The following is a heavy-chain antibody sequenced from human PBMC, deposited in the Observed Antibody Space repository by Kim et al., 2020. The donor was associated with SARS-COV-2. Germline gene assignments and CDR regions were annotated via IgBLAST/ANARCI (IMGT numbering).Heavy chain of an antibody. Sequence: GGSLRLSCAASGFSFSSYWMYWVRQAPGKGLVWVSRINRDGSSTSYADSVKGRFTISRDNAKNTLYLQMNSLRGEDTAVYYCARSMEVPVRTPHDIWGQGTIVTLSS. CDR3: ARSMEVPVRTPHDI. J-gene: IGHJ3*02. D-gene: IGHD4-17*01. V-gene: IGHV3-74*01. CDR2: INRDGSST. CDR1: GFSFSSYW.